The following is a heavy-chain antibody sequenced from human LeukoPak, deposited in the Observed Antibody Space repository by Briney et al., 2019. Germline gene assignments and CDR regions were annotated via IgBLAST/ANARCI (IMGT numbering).Heavy chain of an antibody. J-gene: IGHJ4*02. CDR2: ISFSSDYI. D-gene: IGHD4-17*01. CDR3: ARGALTTTFDY. CDR1: GFIFSNYN. Sequence: GGSLRLSCAASGFIFSNYNMNWVRQAPGKGLEWVSSISFSSDYIYYADSLKGRFTISRDNAQNSLYLQMKSLRADDTAIYFCARGALTTTFDYWGQGALVTVSS. V-gene: IGHV3-21*01.